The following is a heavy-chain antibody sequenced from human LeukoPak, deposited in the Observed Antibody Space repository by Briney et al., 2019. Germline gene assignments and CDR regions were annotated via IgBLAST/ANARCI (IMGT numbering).Heavy chain of an antibody. V-gene: IGHV4-59*11. CDR2: IYYSGST. CDR1: GGSISSHY. D-gene: IGHD3-9*01. CDR3: ARGHYDNLTGYYNEDYFDY. J-gene: IGHJ4*02. Sequence: PSETLSLTCTVSGGSISSHYWSWIRQPPGKGLEWIGYIYYSGSTNYNPSLKSRVTISVDTSKNQFSLKLSSVTAADTAVYYCARGHYDNLTGYYNEDYFDYWGQGTLVTVSS.